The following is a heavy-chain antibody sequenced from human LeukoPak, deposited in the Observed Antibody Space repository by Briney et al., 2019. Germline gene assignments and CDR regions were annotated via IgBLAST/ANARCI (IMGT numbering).Heavy chain of an antibody. J-gene: IGHJ6*03. CDR2: IYYSGST. V-gene: IGHV4-39*02. CDR1: GGSISSSSYF. Sequence: PSETLSLTCTVSGGSISSSSYFWGWIRQPPGKGLEWIGSIYYSGSTHYNPSLKSRVTMSVDTSKNQFSLKLSSVTAADTAVYYCARDGGFFGVAKVDKPYYMDVWGKGTTVTVSS. D-gene: IGHD3-3*01. CDR3: ARDGGFFGVAKVDKPYYMDV.